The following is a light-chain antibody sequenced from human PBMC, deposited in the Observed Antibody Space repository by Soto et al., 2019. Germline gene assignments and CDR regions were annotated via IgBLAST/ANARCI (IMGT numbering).Light chain of an antibody. V-gene: IGLV1-40*01. J-gene: IGLJ3*02. CDR3: QSYASSLGGSKGV. Sequence: QSVLTQPPSMSGAPGQRVTISCTGSSSDIGAGDDVHWYQQFPGTAPKLLIYSNINRPSGVPDRFSGSKSGTSASLAITGLQAEDEADYYCQSYASSLGGSKGVFGGGTKLTVL. CDR1: SSDIGAGDD. CDR2: SNI.